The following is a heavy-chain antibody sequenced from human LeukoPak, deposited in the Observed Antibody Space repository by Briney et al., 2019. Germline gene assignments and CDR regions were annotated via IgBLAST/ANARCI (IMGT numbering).Heavy chain of an antibody. CDR1: GFTFDDYA. Sequence: PGGSLRLSCAASGFTFDDYAMHWVRQAPGKGLEWVSGISWNSGSIGYADSVKGRFTISRDNAKNSLYLQMNSLRAEDSAVYYCARSSYGSGKGVDYWGQGTLVTVSS. CDR3: ARSSYGSGKGVDY. J-gene: IGHJ4*02. V-gene: IGHV3-9*01. CDR2: ISWNSGSI. D-gene: IGHD3-10*01.